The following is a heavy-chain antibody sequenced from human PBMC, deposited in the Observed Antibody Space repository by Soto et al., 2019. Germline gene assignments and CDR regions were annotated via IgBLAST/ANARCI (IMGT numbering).Heavy chain of an antibody. CDR1: GGNFKSYG. J-gene: IGHJ4*02. D-gene: IGHD2-21*01. V-gene: IGHV1-69*12. Sequence: QVQLVQSGAEVKKPGSSVRVSCKTSGGNFKSYGLSWVRQAPGRGLEWMGGIVPSFGMANYGQIFQGRVTITADESTNTGYMELSSLEFEATAIYYCARGIAALGCQCWGQGPVVTVSS. CDR2: IVPSFGMA. CDR3: ARGIAALGCQC.